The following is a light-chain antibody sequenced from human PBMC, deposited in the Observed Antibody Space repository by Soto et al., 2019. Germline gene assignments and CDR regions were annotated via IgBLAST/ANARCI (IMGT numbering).Light chain of an antibody. V-gene: IGKV3D-15*01. CDR1: QSVNRYY. CDR3: QQYETFSPWT. J-gene: IGKJ1*01. CDR2: DIF. Sequence: ENVLTQSPGTLSLSPGERATLSCRASQSVNRYYLAWYQQKPGQAPRLVIYDIFTRATGVPTRISGSGSGTEFTLTISSLQSEDFATYYCQQYETFSPWTFGQGTKVDIK.